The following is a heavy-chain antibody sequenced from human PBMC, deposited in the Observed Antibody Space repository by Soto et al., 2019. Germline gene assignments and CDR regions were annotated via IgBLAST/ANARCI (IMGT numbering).Heavy chain of an antibody. CDR2: ILYSGST. CDR1: GFSISSDDYY. J-gene: IGHJ4*02. Sequence: PSETLSLTCTFSGFSISSDDYYWSWIRQPPGKGLEWIGYILYSGSTYYNPSLKSRVSMSVDTSKNQFSLKLSSVTAADTAVFYCARSMAVTHSLFDYWGQGTLVTVSS. V-gene: IGHV4-30-4*01. CDR3: ARSMAVTHSLFDY. D-gene: IGHD6-19*01.